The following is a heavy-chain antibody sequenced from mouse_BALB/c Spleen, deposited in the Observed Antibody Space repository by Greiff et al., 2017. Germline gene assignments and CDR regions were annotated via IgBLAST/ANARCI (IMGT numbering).Heavy chain of an antibody. CDR2: IWSGGST. CDR1: GFSLTSYG. J-gene: IGHJ3*01. D-gene: IGHD1-1*01. V-gene: IGHV2-2*02. CDR3: ASPLLLRSWFAY. Sequence: VKLQESGPGLVQPSQSLSITCTVSGFSLTSYGVHWVRQSPGKGLEWLGVIWSGGSTDYNAAFISRLSISKDNSKSQVFFKMNSLQANDTAIYYCASPLLLRSWFAYWGQGTLVTVSA.